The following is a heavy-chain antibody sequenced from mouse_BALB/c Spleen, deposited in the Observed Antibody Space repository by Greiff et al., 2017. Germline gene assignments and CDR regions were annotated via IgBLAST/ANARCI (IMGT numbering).Heavy chain of an antibody. CDR3: ARSGRGAMDD. D-gene: IGHD3-1*01. CDR2: IWSGGST. CDR1: GFSLTSYG. Sequence: QVQLKESGPGLVQPSQSLSITCTVSGFSLTSYGVHWVRQSPGKGLEWLGVIWSGGSTDYNAAFISRLSISKDNSKSQVFFKRNSLQANDTAIYYCARSGRGAMDDWGQGTSVTVSS. V-gene: IGHV2-2*02. J-gene: IGHJ4*01.